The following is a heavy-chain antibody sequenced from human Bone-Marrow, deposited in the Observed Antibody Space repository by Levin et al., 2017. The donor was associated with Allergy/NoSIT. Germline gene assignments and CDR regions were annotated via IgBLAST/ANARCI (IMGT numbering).Heavy chain of an antibody. V-gene: IGHV3-23*01. Sequence: LSLPCAASGFAFRYSAMAWVRPLPGKGLEWVSTISGGSTYTYYADSVKGRFTISRDNSKNTLYLQMNSLRAEDTAVYYCAKGGYCSGASCYFPYYFDYWGQGTLVTVSS. D-gene: IGHD2-15*01. J-gene: IGHJ4*02. CDR3: AKGGYCSGASCYFPYYFDY. CDR1: GFAFRYSA. CDR2: ISGGSTYT.